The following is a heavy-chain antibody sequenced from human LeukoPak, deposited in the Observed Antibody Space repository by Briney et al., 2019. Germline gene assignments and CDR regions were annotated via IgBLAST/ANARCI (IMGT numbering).Heavy chain of an antibody. CDR2: IYYSGST. Sequence: SDTLSLTCTVSGGSISSYYWSWIWQPPGKGLEWIGYIYYSGSTNYNPSLKSRVTISVDTSKNQFSLKLSSGTAADTAVYYCARGLIMAVAGRGEFHYWGQGTLVTVSS. D-gene: IGHD6-13*01. J-gene: IGHJ4*02. CDR3: ARGLIMAVAGRGEFHY. CDR1: GGSISSYY. V-gene: IGHV4-59*07.